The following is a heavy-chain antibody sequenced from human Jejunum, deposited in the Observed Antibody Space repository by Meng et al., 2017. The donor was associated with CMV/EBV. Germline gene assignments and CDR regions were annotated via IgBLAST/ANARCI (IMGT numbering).Heavy chain of an antibody. V-gene: IGHV7-4-1*02. D-gene: IGHD2-15*01. CDR2: INTNTGNP. CDR1: GYTFTTYA. J-gene: IGHJ4*02. CDR3: ARTGYCAGGRCDKFDY. Sequence: SGYTFTTYAMNWVREAPGHGLEWMGWINTNTGNPTYAQGFTGQFVFSLDTSVSTTYLQISSLKAEDTAVYYCARTGYCAGGRCDKFDYWGQGTLVTVSS.